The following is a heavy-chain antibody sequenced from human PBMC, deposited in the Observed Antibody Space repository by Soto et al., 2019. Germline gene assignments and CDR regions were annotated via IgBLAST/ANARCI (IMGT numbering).Heavy chain of an antibody. CDR2: LQSDGSST. CDR3: ARAKGSWYCDL. CDR1: GFTFSSYW. V-gene: IGHV3-74*01. Sequence: EVQLVESGGGLVQPGGSLRLSCAASGFTFSSYWIHWVRQAPGKGLVRVSRLQSDGSSTAYADSVKDRFTISRDSANNRLYLQMNSLRAEDTAVDYCARAKGSWYCDLWGPGTLVTVSS. J-gene: IGHJ2*01.